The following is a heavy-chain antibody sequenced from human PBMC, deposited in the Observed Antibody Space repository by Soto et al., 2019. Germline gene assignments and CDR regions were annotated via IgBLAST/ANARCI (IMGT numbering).Heavy chain of an antibody. Sequence: EVKVVESGGGLVQPGGSLRLSCAASGFTFSDNWMHWVRQPPGKGPVWVSRISGDASSTSYADSVKGRFTISRDSAKKTVYLQMDSLRVEDRAVYYCTRGGTRTTYWGLFDSWGQGTLVTVSS. J-gene: IGHJ4*02. D-gene: IGHD7-27*01. V-gene: IGHV3-74*01. CDR3: TRGGTRTTYWGLFDS. CDR2: ISGDASST. CDR1: GFTFSDNW.